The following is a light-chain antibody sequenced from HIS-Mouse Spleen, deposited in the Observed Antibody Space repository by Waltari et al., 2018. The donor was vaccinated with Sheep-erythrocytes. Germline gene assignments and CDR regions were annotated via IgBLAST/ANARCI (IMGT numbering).Light chain of an antibody. CDR3: SSDAGSNNWV. V-gene: IGLV2-8*01. CDR2: EVS. CDR1: SSDVGGYNY. Sequence: QSALTQPPSASGSPGQSVTISCTGTSSDVGGYNYVSWFQQPPGKAPKLMIYEVSKRPSGVPVRFSGSTSGTTASLTVSGLQAEDGADYYCSSDAGSNNWVFGGGTKLTVL. J-gene: IGLJ3*02.